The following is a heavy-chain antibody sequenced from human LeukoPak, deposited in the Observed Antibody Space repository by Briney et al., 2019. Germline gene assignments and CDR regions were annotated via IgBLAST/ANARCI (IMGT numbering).Heavy chain of an antibody. CDR3: ARGGSGWYSHPPTYYYYYMDV. Sequence: SQTLSLTCTVSGGSISSGSYYWSWIRQPAGKGLEWIGRIYTSGSTNYNPSLKSRVTISVDTSKDQFSLKLSSVTAADTAVYYCARGGSGWYSHPPTYYYYYMDVWGKGTTVTISS. D-gene: IGHD6-19*01. CDR2: IYTSGST. J-gene: IGHJ6*03. CDR1: GGSISSGSYY. V-gene: IGHV4-61*02.